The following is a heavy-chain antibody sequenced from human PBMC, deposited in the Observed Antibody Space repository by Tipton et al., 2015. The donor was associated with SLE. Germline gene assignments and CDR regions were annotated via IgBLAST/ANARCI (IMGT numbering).Heavy chain of an antibody. CDR1: GDSVSTNSAA. V-gene: IGHV6-1*01. Sequence: GLVKPSQTLSLTCAISGDSVSTNSAAWTWIRQSPSRGLEWLGRTYYRSKWYSDYTVSVKSRITINPDTSKNQFSLQLNSVTPEETAVYYCARVWGTVSRGVVYWGQGTLVTVSS. D-gene: IGHD7-27*01. J-gene: IGHJ4*02. CDR2: TYYRSKWYS. CDR3: ARVWGTVSRGVVY.